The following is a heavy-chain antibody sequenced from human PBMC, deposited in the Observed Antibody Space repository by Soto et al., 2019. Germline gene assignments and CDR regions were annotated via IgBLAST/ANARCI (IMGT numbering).Heavy chain of an antibody. CDR1: GFTFSSYA. CDR2: ISGSGGST. V-gene: IGHV3-23*01. Sequence: GGSLRLSCAASGFTFSSYAMSWFRQAPGKGLEWVSAISGSGGSTYYANSVKGRFTISRDNSKNTPYLQMNSLRAEDTAVYYCAKHRSELGDYYFDYWGQGTLVTSPQ. J-gene: IGHJ4*02. CDR3: AKHRSELGDYYFDY. D-gene: IGHD7-27*01.